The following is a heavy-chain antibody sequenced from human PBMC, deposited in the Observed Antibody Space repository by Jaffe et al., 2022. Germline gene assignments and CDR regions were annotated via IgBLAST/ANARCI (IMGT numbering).Heavy chain of an antibody. D-gene: IGHD4-17*01. Sequence: QLQLQESGPGLVKPSETLSLTCTVSGGSISSSSYYWGWIRQPPGKGLEWIGSIYYSGSTYYNPSLKSRVTISVDTSKNQFSLKLSSVTAADTAVYYCATFPSTAVTDYWGQGTLVTVSS. V-gene: IGHV4-39*01. CDR1: GGSISSSSYY. CDR2: IYYSGST. CDR3: ATFPSTAVTDY. J-gene: IGHJ4*02.